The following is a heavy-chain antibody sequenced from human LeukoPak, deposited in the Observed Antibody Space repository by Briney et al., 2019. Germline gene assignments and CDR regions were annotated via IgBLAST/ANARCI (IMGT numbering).Heavy chain of an antibody. J-gene: IGHJ4*02. CDR1: GFTFSSYW. CDR3: ARDHIVVVTANDY. CDR2: IKQDGSEK. D-gene: IGHD2-21*02. V-gene: IGHV3-7*01. Sequence: GESLRLSCAASGFTFSSYWMSWVRQAPGKGLEWVANIKQDGSEKYYVDSVKGRFTISRDNAKNSLYLQMNSLRAEDTAVYYCARDHIVVVTANDYWGQGTLVTVSS.